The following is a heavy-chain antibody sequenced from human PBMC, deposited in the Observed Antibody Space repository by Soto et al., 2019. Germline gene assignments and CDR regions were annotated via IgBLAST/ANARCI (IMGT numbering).Heavy chain of an antibody. CDR3: ATRYGSAFDI. Sequence: SDTLSLTCTVSGGSISSYDWSWIRQPPGKGLEWIGYIYYSGSTNYNPSLKSRVTISVDTSKNQFSLKLSSVTAADTVVYYCATRYGSAFDIWGKGTMVTVSS. CDR1: GGSISSYD. V-gene: IGHV4-59*01. D-gene: IGHD3-10*01. J-gene: IGHJ3*02. CDR2: IYYSGST.